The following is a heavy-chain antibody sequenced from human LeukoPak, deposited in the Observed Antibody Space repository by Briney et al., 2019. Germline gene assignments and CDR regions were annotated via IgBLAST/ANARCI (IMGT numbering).Heavy chain of an antibody. CDR1: GFTVSSNY. CDR3: TRDRTFDI. Sequence: GGSLRLSCAASGFTVSSNYMSWVRQAPGKGLEWVSVLHSGGTTYYTDSVKGRFTISRDDSKSTLYLQMNSLRAEDTAVYYCTRDRTFDIWGQGTMVTVSS. CDR2: LHSGGTT. J-gene: IGHJ3*02. V-gene: IGHV3-66*01.